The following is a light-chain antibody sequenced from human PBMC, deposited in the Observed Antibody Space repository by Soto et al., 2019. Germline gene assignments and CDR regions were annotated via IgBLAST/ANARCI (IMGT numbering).Light chain of an antibody. V-gene: IGKV1-12*01. Sequence: DIQMTQSPSSVSASVGDRVTISCRASQDISNWLAWYQQQPGEAPKFLIYAASNLQSGVPSKFSVSGSGTDFTLTILSLQTEDFAGYYCQQARRFPITFGKGTRQEIK. CDR3: QQARRFPIT. CDR1: QDISNW. J-gene: IGKJ5*01. CDR2: AAS.